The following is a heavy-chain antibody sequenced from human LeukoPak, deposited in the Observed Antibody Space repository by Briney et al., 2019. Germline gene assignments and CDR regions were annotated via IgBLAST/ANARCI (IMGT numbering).Heavy chain of an antibody. CDR2: IYPGDSDT. D-gene: IGHD6-13*01. CDR3: ARPQQLVGYDAFDI. J-gene: IGHJ3*02. Sequence: GESLKISCKGSGYSFTSYWIGWVRQTPGKGLEWMGIIYPGDSDTRCSPSFQGQVTISADKSISTAYLQWSSLKASDTAMYYCARPQQLVGYDAFDIWGQGTMVTVSS. CDR1: GYSFTSYW. V-gene: IGHV5-51*01.